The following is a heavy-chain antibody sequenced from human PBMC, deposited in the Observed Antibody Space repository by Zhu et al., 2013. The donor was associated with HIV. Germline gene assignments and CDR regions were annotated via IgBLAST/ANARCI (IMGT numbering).Heavy chain of an antibody. D-gene: IGHD5-12*01. Sequence: VQLVESGGGVVQPGRFLRLSCAASGFTFSSYAMHWVRQAPGKGLEWVSSISSSSSYIYYADSVKGRFTISRDNAKNSLYLQMNSLRAEDTAVYYCAREYSGYDSPRFDYWGQGTLVTVSS. CDR3: AREYSGYDSPRFDY. CDR1: GFTFSSYA. CDR2: ISSSSSYI. J-gene: IGHJ4*02. V-gene: IGHV3-21*01.